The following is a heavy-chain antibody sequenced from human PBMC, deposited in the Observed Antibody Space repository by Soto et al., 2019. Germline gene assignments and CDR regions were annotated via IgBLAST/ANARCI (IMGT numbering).Heavy chain of an antibody. CDR3: AKVAPFILGSPF. CDR2: ITGSGGVM. D-gene: IGHD2-21*01. J-gene: IGHJ4*02. V-gene: IGHV3-48*03. CDR1: GFDFSGSE. Sequence: EVQLVESGGALVQPGGSLRLSCTASGFDFSGSEMNWFRQAPGKGLEWVAYITGSGGVMFHADSVKGRFSISRDNAKNPLFLEMSDLTAADTGVYYCAKVAPFILGSPFWGQGTLVTVSS.